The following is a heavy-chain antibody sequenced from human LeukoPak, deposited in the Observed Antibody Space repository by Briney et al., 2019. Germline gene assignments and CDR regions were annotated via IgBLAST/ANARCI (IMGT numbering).Heavy chain of an antibody. CDR3: ARTAKRRRLGDWFDP. CDR1: GGSISRYY. CDR2: VLTSGTT. V-gene: IGHV4-59*10. J-gene: IGHJ5*02. Sequence: PSETLSLTCAVYGGSISRYYWSCSPQPPGKGLGLIGRVLTSGTTNYNLSLKSRVTISVDTSKNQFSLKLSSVTAADTAVYYCARTAKRRRLGDWFDPWGQGTLVTVSS. D-gene: IGHD6-25*01.